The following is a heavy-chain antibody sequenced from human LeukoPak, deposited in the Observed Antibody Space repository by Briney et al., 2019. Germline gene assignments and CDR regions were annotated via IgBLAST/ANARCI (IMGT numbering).Heavy chain of an antibody. CDR2: IYWNDDK. J-gene: IGHJ5*02. D-gene: IGHD3-22*01. Sequence: SGPTLVKPTQTLTLTCTFSGFSLSTSGVGVGWIRQPPGKALEWLALIYWNDDKRYSPSLKSRLTITKDTSKNQVVLTMTNMDPLNTATYNCAHLYYYESSGYYTNWFDPWGQGTLVTVSS. CDR3: AHLYYYESSGYYTNWFDP. CDR1: GFSLSTSGVG. V-gene: IGHV2-5*01.